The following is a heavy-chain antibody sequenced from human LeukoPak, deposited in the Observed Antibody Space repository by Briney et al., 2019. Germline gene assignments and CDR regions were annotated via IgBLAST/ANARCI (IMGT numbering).Heavy chain of an antibody. CDR2: IYHSGST. V-gene: IGHV4-30-2*01. Sequence: SETLSLTCTVSGGSISSGGYYWSWIRQPPGKGLEWIGYIYHSGSTYYNPSLKSRVTISVDRSKNQFSLKLSSVTAADTAVYYCARHRTGWFDPWGQGTLVTVSS. CDR3: ARHRTGWFDP. CDR1: GGSISSGGYY. D-gene: IGHD1-1*01. J-gene: IGHJ5*02.